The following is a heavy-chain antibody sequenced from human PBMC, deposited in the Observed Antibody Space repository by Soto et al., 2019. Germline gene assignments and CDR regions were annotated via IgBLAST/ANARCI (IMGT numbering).Heavy chain of an antibody. D-gene: IGHD5-18*01. CDR1: GYTFTSYG. CDR2: ISAYNGNT. J-gene: IGHJ4*02. Sequence: ASVKVSCKASGYTFTSYGISWVRQAPGQGLEWMGWISAYNGNTNYAQKLQGRVTMTTDTSTSTAYMELRSLRSDDTAVYYCASSLLVGYGLEGESDWGQGTLVTVSS. V-gene: IGHV1-18*01. CDR3: ASSLLVGYGLEGESD.